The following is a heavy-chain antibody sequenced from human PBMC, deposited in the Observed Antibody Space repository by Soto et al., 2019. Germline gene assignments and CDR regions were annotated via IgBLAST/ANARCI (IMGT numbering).Heavy chain of an antibody. D-gene: IGHD6-19*01. J-gene: IGHJ4*02. CDR3: ARDFPSPLDDKTGYSSGWYPLGYFDY. V-gene: IGHV3-48*03. Sequence: PGGSLRLSCAASGFTFSSYEMNWVRQAPGKGLEWVSYISSSGSTIYYADSVKGRFTISRDNAKNSLYLQTNSLRAEDTAVYYCARDFPSPLDDKTGYSSGWYPLGYFDYWGQGTLATVSS. CDR2: ISSSGSTI. CDR1: GFTFSSYE.